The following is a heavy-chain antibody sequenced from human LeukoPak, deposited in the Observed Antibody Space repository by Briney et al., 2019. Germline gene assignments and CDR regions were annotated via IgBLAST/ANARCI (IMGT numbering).Heavy chain of an antibody. CDR3: ARARWFGELYRDY. CDR1: GGTFSSYA. Sequence: SVTVSCKASGGTFSSYAISWVRQAPGQGLEWMGGIIPIFGTANHAQKFQGRVTITTDESTSTAYMELSSLRSEDTAVYYCARARWFGELYRDYWGQGTLVTVSS. V-gene: IGHV1-69*05. D-gene: IGHD3-10*01. CDR2: IIPIFGTA. J-gene: IGHJ4*02.